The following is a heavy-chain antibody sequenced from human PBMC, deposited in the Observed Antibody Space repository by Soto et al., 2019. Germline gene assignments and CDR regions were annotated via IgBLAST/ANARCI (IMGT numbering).Heavy chain of an antibody. CDR2: ITGSGGST. J-gene: IGHJ4*02. Sequence: GXSRRLSCAASRFTFSGYGMHWVRQAPGKGLEWVSVITGSGGSTYYADSVKGRFTISRDTSKNTLFLQMNSLRAEDTAVYYCAKDRYGDYGGIDYWGQGTMVTVSS. CDR1: RFTFSGYG. V-gene: IGHV3-23*01. CDR3: AKDRYGDYGGIDY. D-gene: IGHD4-17*01.